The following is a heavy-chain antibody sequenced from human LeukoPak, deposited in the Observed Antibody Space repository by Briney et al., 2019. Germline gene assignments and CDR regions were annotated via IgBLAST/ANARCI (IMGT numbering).Heavy chain of an antibody. CDR3: ARDPGYSSGWYPLRFDP. V-gene: IGHV6-1*01. CDR2: TYYRSKWYN. J-gene: IGHJ5*02. D-gene: IGHD6-19*01. CDR1: GDSVSSNSAA. Sequence: SQTLSLTCAISGDSVSSNSAAWNWIRQSPSRGLEWLGRTYYRSKWYNDYAVSVRSRITINPDTSKNQFSLQLNSVTPGDTAVYYCARDPGYSSGWYPLRFDPWGQGTLVTVSS.